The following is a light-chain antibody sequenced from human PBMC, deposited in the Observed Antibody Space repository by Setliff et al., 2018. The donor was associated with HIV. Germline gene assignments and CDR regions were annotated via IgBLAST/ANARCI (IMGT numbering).Light chain of an antibody. Sequence: QSALTQPASVSGSPGQSITIPCTGTSSDVGSYNLVSWYQPHPDKAPKLMIYDVTQRPYGVSNRFSGSKSGNTASLTISGLQAEDEADYYCCSYGATTTQVLFGGGTQLTV. CDR1: SSDVGSYNL. V-gene: IGLV2-23*02. CDR2: DVT. J-gene: IGLJ2*01. CDR3: CSYGATTTQVL.